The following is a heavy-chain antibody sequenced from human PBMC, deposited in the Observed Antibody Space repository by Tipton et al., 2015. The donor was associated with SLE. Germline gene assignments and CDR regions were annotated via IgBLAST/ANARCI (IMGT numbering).Heavy chain of an antibody. CDR3: AREGGAAARY. Sequence: LRLSCTVSGASISSHYWSWIRQPPGKGLEWIGYIYYSGSTNYNPSLKSRVTISVDTSKNQFSLKLSSVTAADTAVYYCAREGGAAARYWGQGTLVTVSS. CDR2: IYYSGST. J-gene: IGHJ4*02. V-gene: IGHV4-59*11. D-gene: IGHD6-13*01. CDR1: GASISSHY.